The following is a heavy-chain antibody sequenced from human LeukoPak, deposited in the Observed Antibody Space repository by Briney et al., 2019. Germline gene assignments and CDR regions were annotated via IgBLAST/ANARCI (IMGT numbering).Heavy chain of an antibody. CDR2: IYHSGST. CDR1: GGSISSSNW. CDR3: ARAFPFDDYGDPDAFDI. Sequence: SETLSLTCAVSGGSISSSNWWSWVRQPPEKGLEWIGEIYHSGSTNYNPSLKSRVTISVDKSKNQFSLKLSSVTAADTAVYYCARAFPFDDYGDPDAFDIWGQGTMVTVSS. D-gene: IGHD4-17*01. J-gene: IGHJ3*02. V-gene: IGHV4-4*02.